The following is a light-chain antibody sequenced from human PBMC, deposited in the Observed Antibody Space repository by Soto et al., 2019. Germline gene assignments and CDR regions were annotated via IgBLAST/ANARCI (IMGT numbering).Light chain of an antibody. J-gene: IGLJ1*01. V-gene: IGLV2-14*01. CDR3: NSYTRGTKYV. CDR2: EVT. CDR1: SSDVGAYDY. Sequence: QSVLTQPASVSGSPGQSITVSCTGTSSDVGAYDYVSWYQHHPGKAPKLIIYEVTNRPSGVSNRFSGSKSGNTASLTISGLQAEDEADYYCNSYTRGTKYVFGTGTKVIAL.